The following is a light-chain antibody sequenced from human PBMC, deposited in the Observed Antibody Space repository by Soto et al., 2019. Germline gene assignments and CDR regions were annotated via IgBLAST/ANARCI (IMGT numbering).Light chain of an antibody. J-gene: IGLJ1*01. CDR2: VVA. V-gene: IGLV2-14*03. Sequence: QSALTQPASVSGSPGQSITISCTGTSSDIGGYNYVAWYQQHLGKAPKLIIYVVAFRPSGVSNRFSGSKSGNTASLAISGLQAEDEANYYCSSYTGASALYVFGTGTKLTVL. CDR1: SSDIGGYNY. CDR3: SSYTGASALYV.